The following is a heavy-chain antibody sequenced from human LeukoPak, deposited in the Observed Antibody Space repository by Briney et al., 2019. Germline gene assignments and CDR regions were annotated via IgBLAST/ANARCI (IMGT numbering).Heavy chain of an antibody. CDR2: ISPSGGTR. CDR1: GYTFTGYY. V-gene: IGHV1-46*01. Sequence: ASVKVSCKASGYTFTGYYMHWVRQAPGQGLEWMGIISPSGGTRSYAQKFQGRVTMTRDTSTSTVYLELSSLRSEDTGVYYCARDDDGGSDAFDIWGQGTMVTVSS. J-gene: IGHJ3*02. CDR3: ARDDDGGSDAFDI. D-gene: IGHD3-16*01.